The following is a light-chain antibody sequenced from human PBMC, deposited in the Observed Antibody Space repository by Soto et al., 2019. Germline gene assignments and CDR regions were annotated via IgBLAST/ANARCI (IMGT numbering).Light chain of an antibody. Sequence: EMQMTQAPSTLSATVGDRVTITCRASQTIGSWLAWYQQKPGTPPKLLIYDASTLQSGVPSRFSGSGSGTEITLTITSLQPAPFATYYCPQYDNYPLTSGGGTKVDI. CDR3: PQYDNYPLT. J-gene: IGKJ4*01. CDR1: QTIGSW. V-gene: IGKV1-5*01. CDR2: DAS.